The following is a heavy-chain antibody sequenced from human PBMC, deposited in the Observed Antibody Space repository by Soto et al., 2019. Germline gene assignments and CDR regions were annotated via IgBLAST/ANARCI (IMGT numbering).Heavy chain of an antibody. D-gene: IGHD3-9*01. V-gene: IGHV3-30*18. Sequence: QVQLVESGGGVVQPGRSLRLSCAASGFTFSSYGMHWVRQAPGKGLEWVAVISYDGSNKYYADSVKGRFTISRDNSKNTLYLQMNSLRAEDTAVYYCAKTPRPYYDILTGYWAPLGYYGMDVWGQGTTVTVSS. CDR1: GFTFSSYG. J-gene: IGHJ6*02. CDR2: ISYDGSNK. CDR3: AKTPRPYYDILTGYWAPLGYYGMDV.